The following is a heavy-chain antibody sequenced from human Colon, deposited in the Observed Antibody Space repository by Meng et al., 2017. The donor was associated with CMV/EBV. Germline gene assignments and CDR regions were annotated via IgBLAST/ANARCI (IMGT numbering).Heavy chain of an antibody. CDR2: IGHSGRA. J-gene: IGHJ6*02. CDR1: AGSFSGYY. V-gene: IGHV4-34*01. CDR3: TRTLFVWGRLDGHYYGMDV. Sequence: SETLSLTCGVDAGSFSGYYWTWVRQSPGKGLEWIGEIGHSGRANYNPSLKSRVIISIDTSKRQFSLKLSPVTAADTAVYYCTRTLFVWGRLDGHYYGMDVWGQGTTVTVSS. D-gene: IGHD1-1*01.